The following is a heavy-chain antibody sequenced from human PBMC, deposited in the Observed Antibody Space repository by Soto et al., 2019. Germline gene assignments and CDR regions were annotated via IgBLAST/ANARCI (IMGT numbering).Heavy chain of an antibody. CDR1: GASISTPDW. CDR3: ARVRFSSTTRACFAS. D-gene: IGHD4-17*01. CDR2: ILHSGST. J-gene: IGHJ4*02. Sequence: QVQLQESGPGLVKPSGTLSLTCAVSGASISTPDWWSWVRQPPGKGLEWIGEILHSGSTNYNPSLDSRVPILVAKSKNQFSLNLSSVTAADAAVYYCARVRFSSTTRACFASWGQGILVTVSS. V-gene: IGHV4-4*02.